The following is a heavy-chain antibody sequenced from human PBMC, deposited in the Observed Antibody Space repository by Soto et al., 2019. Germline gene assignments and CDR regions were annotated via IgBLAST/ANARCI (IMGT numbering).Heavy chain of an antibody. CDR1: GGSFSGYY. D-gene: IGHD4-17*01. Sequence: QVQLQQWGAGLLKPSGTLSLTCAVYGGSFSGYYWSWIRQPPGKGLEWIGEINHSGSTNYNPPLKSPVTIAVATSKNQFSLKLSSVTAADTAVYYCARGQCDYAVGAFEIWCRGTMVTVSS. J-gene: IGHJ3*02. CDR2: INHSGST. CDR3: ARGQCDYAVGAFEI. V-gene: IGHV4-34*01.